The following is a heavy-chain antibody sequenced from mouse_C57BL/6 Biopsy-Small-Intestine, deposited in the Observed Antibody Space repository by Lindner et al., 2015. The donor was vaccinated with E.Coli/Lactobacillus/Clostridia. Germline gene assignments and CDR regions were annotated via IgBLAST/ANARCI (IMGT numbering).Heavy chain of an antibody. D-gene: IGHD4-1*01. J-gene: IGHJ4*01. Sequence: VQLQESGAELVKPGASVKISCKASGYSFTGYNMNWVKQSHGKSPEWIGNINPYYGSTTYNQKFKGKATLTVDKSSNTAYMLLNSLTSDDSAVYYCAREVWDEAMDYWGQGTSVTVSS. V-gene: IGHV1-39*01. CDR3: AREVWDEAMDY. CDR2: INPYYGST. CDR1: GYSFTGYN.